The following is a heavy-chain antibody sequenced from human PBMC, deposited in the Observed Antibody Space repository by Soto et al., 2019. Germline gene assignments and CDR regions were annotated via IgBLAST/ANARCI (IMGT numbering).Heavy chain of an antibody. CDR1: GGSISSISSY. J-gene: IGHJ6*02. V-gene: IGHV4-39*01. D-gene: IGHD3-10*01. Sequence: QLQLQESGPGLVKPSETLSLTCTVSGGSISSISSYWGWIRQPPGKGLEWIGNVYYSGSTYSNPSLKSRLTISADTSKNQFSLKLSSVTAADTAVYARQSEYYYASGRAAPLYGMDVWGQGTTVTVSS. CDR2: VYYSGST. CDR3: QSEYYYASGRAAPLYGMDV.